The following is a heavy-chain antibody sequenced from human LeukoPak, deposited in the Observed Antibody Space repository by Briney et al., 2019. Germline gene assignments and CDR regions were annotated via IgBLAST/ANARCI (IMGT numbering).Heavy chain of an antibody. CDR1: GYTFTGYY. CDR3: VRSQDCTSSRWYGEGFDY. D-gene: IGHD2-2*01. Sequence: ASVKVSCKASGYTFTGYYIHWVRQAPGQGLEWMGWINPNTGGTKYAEKFQGRVTMTRDTSTSTAYMDLSRLRSDDTAGYYCVRSQDCTSSRWYGEGFDYWGQGTLVTVSS. J-gene: IGHJ4*02. V-gene: IGHV1-2*02. CDR2: INPNTGGT.